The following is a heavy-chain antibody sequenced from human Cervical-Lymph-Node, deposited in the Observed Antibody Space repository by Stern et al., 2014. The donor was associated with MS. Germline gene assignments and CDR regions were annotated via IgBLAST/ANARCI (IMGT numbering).Heavy chain of an antibody. Sequence: VQLVESGAEVKKPGASVKVSCKASGYTFSDYYMHWVRQVPGQGLEWMGWINPNTGGTSYAHKFQAWVTMTRDTSIDTVYMDLSSLTSDASAVYYCARGASVTTGAYYYYGMDVWGQGTTVTVS. CDR2: INPNTGGT. J-gene: IGHJ6*02. D-gene: IGHD4-17*01. CDR1: GYTFSDYY. CDR3: ARGASVTTGAYYYYGMDV. V-gene: IGHV1-2*04.